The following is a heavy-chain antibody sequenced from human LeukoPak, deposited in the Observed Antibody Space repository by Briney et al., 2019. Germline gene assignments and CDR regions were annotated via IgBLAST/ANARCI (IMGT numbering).Heavy chain of an antibody. CDR1: GYSFTTYW. CDR2: IYPGDSDT. Sequence: GESLKISCKASGYSFTTYWIGWVRQMPGKGLEWMGIIYPGDSDTRYSPSFQGQVTISVDKSITTAYLRWSSLKASDTAMYYCARTEPYCSSGRCNYGDAFDIWGQGTMVTVSS. J-gene: IGHJ3*02. V-gene: IGHV5-51*01. CDR3: ARTEPYCSSGRCNYGDAFDI. D-gene: IGHD2-15*01.